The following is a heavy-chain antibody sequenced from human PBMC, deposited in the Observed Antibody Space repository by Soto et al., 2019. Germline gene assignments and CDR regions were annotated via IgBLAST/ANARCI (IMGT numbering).Heavy chain of an antibody. D-gene: IGHD6-6*01. CDR3: AKAIAALNYFDY. Sequence: QVQLQESGPGLVKPSQTLSLTCTVSGGSIRSGGYYWSWIRQHPGKGLEWIGYFYYSGNTYYNPSLKGRLTISGDTSKNQFSLNLSSVTAADPAVYYCAKAIAALNYFDYWGKGTLVTVSS. CDR2: FYYSGNT. CDR1: GGSIRSGGYY. J-gene: IGHJ4*02. V-gene: IGHV4-31*03.